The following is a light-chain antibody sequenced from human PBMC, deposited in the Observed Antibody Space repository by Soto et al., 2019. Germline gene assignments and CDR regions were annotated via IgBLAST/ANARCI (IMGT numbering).Light chain of an antibody. J-gene: IGKJ1*01. CDR2: DAS. CDR1: QSVSSY. CDR3: VQRSTWPWT. V-gene: IGKV3-11*01. Sequence: EIVLTQSPATLSLAPGERATLSCRASQSVSSYLAWYQQKPGQRLRLLIYDASNRATGISARFSGSGSGTDFTLTISSLQPEDFAVYHCVQRSTWPWTIGQGSKVEIK.